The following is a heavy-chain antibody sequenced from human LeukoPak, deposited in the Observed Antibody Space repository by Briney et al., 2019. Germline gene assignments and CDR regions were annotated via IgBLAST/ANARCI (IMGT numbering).Heavy chain of an antibody. D-gene: IGHD5-18*01. J-gene: IGHJ3*02. V-gene: IGHV3-23*01. CDR3: AKGGYFSYDM. Sequence: GGSLRLSCAASGFTFSTYDMSWVRQTPGKGLEWVSAISGTHAGRQGTTYYADSVKGRFTISRDDSKNTLYLQMHSLRAEDTDIYFCAKGGYFSYDMWGQGTKVTVSP. CDR1: GFTFSTYD. CDR2: ISGTHAGRQGTT.